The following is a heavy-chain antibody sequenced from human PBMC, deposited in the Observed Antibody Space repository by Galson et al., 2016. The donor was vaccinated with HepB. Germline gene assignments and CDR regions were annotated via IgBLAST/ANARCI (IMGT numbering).Heavy chain of an antibody. CDR1: GFPFSTYG. D-gene: IGHD3-16*01. CDR2: IWYDGSDQ. J-gene: IGHJ3*02. Sequence: SLRLSCAASGFPFSTYGMHWVRQAPGKGLEWVAVIWYDGSDQYYADSVKGRFTISRDISKNTLYLQMNSLRAEDTDLYYCARDAFPDDACDIWGQGTMVTVSS. CDR3: ARDAFPDDACDI. V-gene: IGHV3-33*01.